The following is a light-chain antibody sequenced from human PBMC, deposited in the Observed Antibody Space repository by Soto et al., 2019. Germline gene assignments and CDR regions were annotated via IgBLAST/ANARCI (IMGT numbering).Light chain of an antibody. Sequence: EIVMTQSPATLSVSPGERATLSCRASQSVRSNLAWYQQKPGQAPRLLIYDASTRATGMPDMFSGSGSGTEFTLTISSLQSEDFAGYYCQQFNNWPATFGQGTKLEIK. CDR3: QQFNNWPAT. J-gene: IGKJ2*01. CDR2: DAS. V-gene: IGKV3-15*01. CDR1: QSVRSN.